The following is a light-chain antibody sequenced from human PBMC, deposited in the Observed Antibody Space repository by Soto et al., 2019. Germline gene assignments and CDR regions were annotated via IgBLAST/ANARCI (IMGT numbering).Light chain of an antibody. Sequence: DIQMTQSPSALSASVGDRVTITCRASQGISSYLAWYQQKPGNAPKLLIYAASTLQSGVPSRFSGSGSGTDFTLTISSLQPEDFATYYCQQLNSYPALTFGGGTKVDIK. V-gene: IGKV1-9*01. J-gene: IGKJ4*01. CDR2: AAS. CDR1: QGISSY. CDR3: QQLNSYPALT.